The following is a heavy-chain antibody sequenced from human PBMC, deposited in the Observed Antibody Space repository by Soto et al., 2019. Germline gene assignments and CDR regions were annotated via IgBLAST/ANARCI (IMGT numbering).Heavy chain of an antibody. V-gene: IGHV1-69*01. D-gene: IGHD3-10*01. CDR3: AGNLRYFGSGSFFRGMDV. Sequence: QVLLVQSGAEVKKPGSSVKVSCKTSGDTFGSYAISWVRQAPGQGLEWMGGIIPFIRASNYAQKFQGRVTITADESTTTVHMELSSLRFEDTAVYYCAGNLRYFGSGSFFRGMDVWGQGTRVTVSS. CDR1: GDTFGSYA. J-gene: IGHJ6*02. CDR2: IIPFIRAS.